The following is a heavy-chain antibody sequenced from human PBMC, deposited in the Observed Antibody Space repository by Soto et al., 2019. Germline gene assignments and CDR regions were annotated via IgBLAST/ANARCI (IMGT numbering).Heavy chain of an antibody. V-gene: IGHV4-34*01. Sequence: SETLTLTCAVYGGSFSGYYWSWIRQPPGKGLEWIGEINHSGSTNYNPSLKSRVTISVDTSKNQFSLKLSSVTAADTAVYYCARKQQLGRNWFDPWGQGTLVTVSS. CDR2: INHSGST. CDR3: ARKQQLGRNWFDP. D-gene: IGHD6-13*01. J-gene: IGHJ5*02. CDR1: GGSFSGYY.